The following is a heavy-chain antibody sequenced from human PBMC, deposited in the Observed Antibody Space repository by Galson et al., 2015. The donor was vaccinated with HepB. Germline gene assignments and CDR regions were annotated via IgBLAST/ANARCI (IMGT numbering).Heavy chain of an antibody. CDR2: INTNTGNP. V-gene: IGHV7-4-1*02. D-gene: IGHD3-3*01. CDR1: GYTFTSYA. J-gene: IGHJ5*02. Sequence: SVKVSCKASGYTFTSYAMNWVRQAPGQGLEWMGWINTNTGNPTYAQGFTGRFVFSLDTSVSTAYLQISSLKAEDTAVYYCARATSDYDFWSGYYNDPNWFDPWGQGTLVTVSS. CDR3: ARATSDYDFWSGYYNDPNWFDP.